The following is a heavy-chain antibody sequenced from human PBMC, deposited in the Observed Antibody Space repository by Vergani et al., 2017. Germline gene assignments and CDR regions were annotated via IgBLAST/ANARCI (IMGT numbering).Heavy chain of an antibody. D-gene: IGHD2-15*01. CDR2: ISASGNA. V-gene: IGHV4-61*02. J-gene: IGHJ3*01. CDR3: ARRSGGYYSGGKVHPLRTAFDV. CDR1: GGSISAGYYF. Sequence: QVQLQASGPGRVKPSQTLSLTCTMSGGSISAGYYFWSWIRQPAGKGLEWLGHISASGNASHSPSLKTRVSMSVDPSKNQFSLTVTSVTPAYTAIYFCARRSGGYYSGGKVHPLRTAFDVWGHGTVVTVSS.